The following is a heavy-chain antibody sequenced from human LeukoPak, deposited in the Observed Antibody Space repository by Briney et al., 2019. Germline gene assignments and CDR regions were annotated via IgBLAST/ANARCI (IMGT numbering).Heavy chain of an antibody. CDR3: ATRDYGDPSAFDY. CDR2: FDPEDGET. Sequence: ASVKVSCKASGYTFTGYYMHWVRQAPGKGLEWMGGFDPEDGETIYAQKFQGRVTMTEDTSTDTAYMELSSLRSEDTAVYYCATRDYGDPSAFDYWGQGTLVTVSS. J-gene: IGHJ4*02. D-gene: IGHD4-17*01. V-gene: IGHV1-24*01. CDR1: GYTFTGYY.